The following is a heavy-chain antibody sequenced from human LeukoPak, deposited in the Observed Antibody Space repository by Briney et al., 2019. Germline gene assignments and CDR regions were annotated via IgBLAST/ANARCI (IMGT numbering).Heavy chain of an antibody. V-gene: IGHV1-2*02. J-gene: IGHJ3*02. CDR2: INPNSGGT. D-gene: IGHD3-3*01. Sequence: GASVKVSCKASGYTFTGYYMHWVRQAPGQGLEWMGWINPNSGGTNYAQKFQGRVTMTRDTSISTAYMELSRLRSDDTAVYYCARDQTPIRFLEWSSIHNAFDIWGQGTMVTVSS. CDR1: GYTFTGYY. CDR3: ARDQTPIRFLEWSSIHNAFDI.